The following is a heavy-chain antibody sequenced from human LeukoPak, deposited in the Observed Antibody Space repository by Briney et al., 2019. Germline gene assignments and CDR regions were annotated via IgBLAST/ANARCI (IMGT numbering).Heavy chain of an antibody. D-gene: IGHD2-2*01. Sequence: SETLSLTCTVSGGSISSSSYYWGWIRQPPGKGLEWIGSIYYTGSTYYNPSLKSRVTISVDTSKNQFSLKLSSVTAADTAVYYCARDGPPGVPAAFAPNWFDPWGQGTLVTVSS. J-gene: IGHJ5*02. CDR1: GGSISSSSYY. CDR3: ARDGPPGVPAAFAPNWFDP. V-gene: IGHV4-39*07. CDR2: IYYTGST.